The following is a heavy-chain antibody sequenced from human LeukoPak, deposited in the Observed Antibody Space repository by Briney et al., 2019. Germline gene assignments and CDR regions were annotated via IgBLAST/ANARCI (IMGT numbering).Heavy chain of an antibody. J-gene: IGHJ4*02. D-gene: IGHD6-19*01. Sequence: SETLSLTCTVSGGSISDFYWSWIRQPPGKRLEWIGYISYSGSTDSNPSLKSQLTMSVDMSKNQFSLKLGSVSAADTAIYYCAELAADSSAWYGFDYWGQGTLVTVSS. CDR1: GGSISDFY. CDR2: ISYSGST. CDR3: AELAADSSAWYGFDY. V-gene: IGHV4-59*08.